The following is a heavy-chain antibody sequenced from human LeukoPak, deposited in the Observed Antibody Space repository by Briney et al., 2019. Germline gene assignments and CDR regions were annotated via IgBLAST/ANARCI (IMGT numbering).Heavy chain of an antibody. CDR2: MYPDDSDI. CDR3: ARLYEMARISPVGY. CDR1: GYSFTSYW. J-gene: IGHJ4*02. Sequence: GESLKISCKGSGYSFTSYWIGWVRQMPGKGLEWMGIMYPDDSDIRYSPSFQGQVTISADKSISTAYLQWSSLKASDTAMYFCARLYEMARISPVGYWGQGALVTVSS. D-gene: IGHD2-2*03. V-gene: IGHV5-51*01.